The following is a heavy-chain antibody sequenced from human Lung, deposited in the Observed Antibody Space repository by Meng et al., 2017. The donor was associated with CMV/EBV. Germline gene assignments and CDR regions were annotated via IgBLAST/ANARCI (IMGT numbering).Heavy chain of an antibody. Sequence: SXTLSLXCTVSGGSVSSGSYYWSWIRQPPGKGLEWIGYIYYSGSTNYNPSLKSRVTISVDTSKNQFSLKLSSVTAADTAVYYCARDPRLCSSTSCYGYWGQGXLVTVPQ. CDR2: IYYSGST. CDR3: ARDPRLCSSTSCYGY. J-gene: IGHJ4*02. V-gene: IGHV4-61*01. D-gene: IGHD2-2*01. CDR1: GGSVSSGSYY.